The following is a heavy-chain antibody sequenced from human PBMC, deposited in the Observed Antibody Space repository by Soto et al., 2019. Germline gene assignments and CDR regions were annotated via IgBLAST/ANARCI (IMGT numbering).Heavy chain of an antibody. J-gene: IGHJ4*02. CDR2: IWYDGSNK. D-gene: IGHD4-17*01. V-gene: IGHV3-33*01. Sequence: QVQLVESGGGVVQPGRSLRLSCAASGFTFSSYGMHWVRQAPGKGLEWVAVIWYDGSNKYYADSVKGRFTISRDNSKNTLYLQMNSLRAEDTAVYYCASVKEASGLGGSDYWGQGTLVTVSS. CDR3: ASVKEASGLGGSDY. CDR1: GFTFSSYG.